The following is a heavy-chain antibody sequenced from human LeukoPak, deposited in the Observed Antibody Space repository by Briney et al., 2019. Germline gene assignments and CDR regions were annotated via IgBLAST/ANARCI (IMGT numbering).Heavy chain of an antibody. D-gene: IGHD3-3*01. V-gene: IGHV4-59*08. J-gene: IGHJ6*02. CDR2: IYYSGST. Sequence: SETLSLTCTVSGGSISSYYWSWIRQPPGKGLEWIGYIYYSGSTNYNPSLKSRVTISVDTSKNQFSLKLSSVTAADTAVYYCARSEPPHYDFWSGYFGPPYGMDAWGQGTTVTVSS. CDR1: GGSISSYY. CDR3: ARSEPPHYDFWSGYFGPPYGMDA.